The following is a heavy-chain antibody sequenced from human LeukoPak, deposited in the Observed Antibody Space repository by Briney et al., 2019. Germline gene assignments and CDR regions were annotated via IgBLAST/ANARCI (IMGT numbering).Heavy chain of an antibody. CDR1: GFTFSSYG. CDR2: VSYEGSTV. J-gene: IGHJ4*02. V-gene: IGHV3-30*03. Sequence: PGGSPRLSCTPSGFTFSSYGMHWVRQAPGKGLEWVAVVSYEGSTVYYADSVKGRFTISRDNAKNSLYLQMNSLRAEDTAVYYCARDPELRSYWGQGTLVTVSS. D-gene: IGHD1-7*01. CDR3: ARDPELRSY.